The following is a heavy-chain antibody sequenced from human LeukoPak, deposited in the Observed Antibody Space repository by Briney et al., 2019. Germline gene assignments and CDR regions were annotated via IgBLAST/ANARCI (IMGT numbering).Heavy chain of an antibody. CDR1: GFTFDDYA. Sequence: QPGRSLRLSCAASGFTFDDYAMHWVRQAPGKGLEWVSGISWNSGSIGYADSVKGRFTISRDNAKNSLYLQMNSLRAEDMALYYCAKDLHSSSWYEPYYFDYWGQGTLVTVSS. CDR2: ISWNSGSI. V-gene: IGHV3-9*03. J-gene: IGHJ4*02. CDR3: AKDLHSSSWYEPYYFDY. D-gene: IGHD6-13*01.